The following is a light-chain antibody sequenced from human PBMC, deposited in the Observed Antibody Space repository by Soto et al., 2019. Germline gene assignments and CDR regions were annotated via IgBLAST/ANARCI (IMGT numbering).Light chain of an antibody. Sequence: DIQMTQSPSSLSASVGDRVTITCRASQSISSYLNWYQQKPGKAPKLLIYAASSLQSGVPSRFGGSGSGTDFTLTISCRQPEYFATYYCQQSYSTPFTFVPGTKVDIK. CDR1: QSISSY. CDR2: AAS. V-gene: IGKV1-39*01. CDR3: QQSYSTPFT. J-gene: IGKJ3*01.